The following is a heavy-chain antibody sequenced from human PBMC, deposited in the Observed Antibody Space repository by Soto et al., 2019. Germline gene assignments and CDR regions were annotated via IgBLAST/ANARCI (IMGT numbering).Heavy chain of an antibody. D-gene: IGHD4-17*01. Sequence: SETLSLTCTVSGGSISSGGYYWSWIRQHPGKGLEWIGYIYYSGSTYYNPSLKSRVTISVDTPKNQFSLKLSSVTAADTAVYYCARDPHGVDAFDIWGQGTMVTVSS. J-gene: IGHJ3*02. CDR1: GGSISSGGYY. V-gene: IGHV4-31*03. CDR3: ARDPHGVDAFDI. CDR2: IYYSGST.